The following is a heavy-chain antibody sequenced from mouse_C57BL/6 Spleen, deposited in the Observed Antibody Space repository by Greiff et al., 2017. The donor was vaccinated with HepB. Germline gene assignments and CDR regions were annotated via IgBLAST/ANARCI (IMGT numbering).Heavy chain of an antibody. V-gene: IGHV3-6*01. CDR2: ISYDGSN. CDR3: ARNNWERAGFAY. CDR1: GYSITSGYY. J-gene: IGHJ3*01. D-gene: IGHD4-1*01. Sequence: EVQLQESGPGLVKPSQSLSLTCSVTGYSITSGYYWNWIRQFPGNKLEWMGYISYDGSNNYNPSLKNRISITRDTSKNQFFLKLNSVTTEDTATYYCARNNWERAGFAYWGQGTLVTVSA.